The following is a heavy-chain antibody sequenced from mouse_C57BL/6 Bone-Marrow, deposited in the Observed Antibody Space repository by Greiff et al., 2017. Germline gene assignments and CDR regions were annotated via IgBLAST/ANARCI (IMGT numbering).Heavy chain of an antibody. J-gene: IGHJ4*01. CDR1: GYSFTGYY. Sequence: EVQLVESGPELVKPGASVKISCKASGYSFTGYYMNWVKQSPERSLEWIGEINPSTGGTTYNEKFKGKATLTVDKSSSTAYMQLNSLTSEDSAVYYCARSCSDAMDYWGQGTSVTVSS. V-gene: IGHV1-42*01. CDR2: INPSTGGT. CDR3: ARSCSDAMDY.